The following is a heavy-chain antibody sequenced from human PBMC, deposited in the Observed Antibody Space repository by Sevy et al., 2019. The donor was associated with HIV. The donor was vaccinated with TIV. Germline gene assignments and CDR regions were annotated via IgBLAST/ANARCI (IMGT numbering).Heavy chain of an antibody. D-gene: IGHD2-15*01. V-gene: IGHV3-21*01. J-gene: IGHJ6*02. CDR2: ISSSSSYI. Sequence: GGSLRLSCAASGFTFSSYSMNWVRQAPGKGLEWVSSISSSSSYIYYADSVKGRFTISRDNAKNSLYLQMNSLRAEDAAVYYCARNGLDGAGSFYCYYGMDVWGQGTTVTVSS. CDR1: GFTFSSYS. CDR3: ARNGLDGAGSFYCYYGMDV.